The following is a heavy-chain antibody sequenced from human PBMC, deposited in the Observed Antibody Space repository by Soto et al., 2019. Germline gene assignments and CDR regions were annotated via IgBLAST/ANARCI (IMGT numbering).Heavy chain of an antibody. CDR1: GFTFSSYG. J-gene: IGHJ6*02. D-gene: IGHD6-6*01. CDR2: IWYDGSNK. CDR3: ARDPTHRTAARPDAYYYYGMDV. V-gene: IGHV3-33*01. Sequence: LRLSCAACGFTFSSYGMHWVRQAPGKGLEWVAVIWYDGSNKYYADSVKGRFTISRDNSKNTLYLQMNSLRAEDTAVYYCARDPTHRTAARPDAYYYYGMDVWGQGTTVTVSS.